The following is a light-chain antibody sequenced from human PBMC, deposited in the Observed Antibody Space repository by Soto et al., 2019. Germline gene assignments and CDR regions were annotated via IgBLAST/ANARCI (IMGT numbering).Light chain of an antibody. CDR1: QSVSSGS. CDR2: GAS. CDR3: QLYIGSPMYT. Sequence: EIVLTQSPGSLSLSPGERATLSCRASQSVSSGSLAWYQQKPGQAPRLLIYGASSRATGVPDRFSGSGSGTDFTLTISRLEPEDFAVYYCQLYIGSPMYTFGQGTRLDIK. V-gene: IGKV3-20*01. J-gene: IGKJ2*01.